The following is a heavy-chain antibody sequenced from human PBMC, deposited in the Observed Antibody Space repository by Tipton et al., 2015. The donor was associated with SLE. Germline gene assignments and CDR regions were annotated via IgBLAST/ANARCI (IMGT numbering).Heavy chain of an antibody. J-gene: IGHJ3*02. CDR1: GGSLSRLY. CDR3: AEGVLPWAAFDI. Sequence: TLSLTCPVSGGSLSRLYWRWIRQPPGKGLEWIGYIYYSGSTNYNPPLQSRVTISVDTSKNPFSLKLSSVTAADTAVYYCAEGVLPWAAFDIWGQGTMVTVSS. CDR2: IYYSGST. V-gene: IGHV4-59*11. D-gene: IGHD3-10*01.